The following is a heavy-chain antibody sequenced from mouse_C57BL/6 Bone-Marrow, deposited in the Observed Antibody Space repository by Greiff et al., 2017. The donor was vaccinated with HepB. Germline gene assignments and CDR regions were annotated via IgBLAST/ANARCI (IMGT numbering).Heavy chain of an antibody. CDR2: IHPNSGST. CDR1: GYTFTSYW. CDR3: ARSIYYDYDKVFAY. V-gene: IGHV1-64*01. Sequence: VKLQQPGAELVKPGASVKLSCKASGYTFTSYWMHWVKQRPGQGLEWIGMIHPNSGSTNYNEKFKSKATLTVDKSSSTAYMQLSSLTSEDSAVYYCARSIYYDYDKVFAYWGQGTLVTVSA. J-gene: IGHJ3*01. D-gene: IGHD2-4*01.